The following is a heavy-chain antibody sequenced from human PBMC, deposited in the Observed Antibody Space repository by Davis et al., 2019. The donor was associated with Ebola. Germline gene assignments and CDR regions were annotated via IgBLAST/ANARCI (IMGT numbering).Heavy chain of an antibody. D-gene: IGHD3-22*01. CDR3: ARERGRYYDSSGYVFDI. CDR2: INPITGGT. V-gene: IGHV1-46*01. J-gene: IGHJ3*02. CDR1: GYRFTSYY. Sequence: ASVKVSCKASGYRFTSYYMHWVRQVPGQGLEWMGIINPITGGTSYAQNFQVRVNMTRDTSTSTVYMELSSLRSEDTAVYYCARERGRYYDSSGYVFDIWGQGTMVKVSS.